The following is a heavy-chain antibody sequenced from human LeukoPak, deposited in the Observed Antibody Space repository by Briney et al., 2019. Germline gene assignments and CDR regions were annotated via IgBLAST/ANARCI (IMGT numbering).Heavy chain of an antibody. D-gene: IGHD6-19*01. CDR3: ASLISVAGRQDY. CDR2: IKQDASEK. V-gene: IGHV3-7*01. Sequence: GGSLRLSCAASGFTFSSYWMSWVRQAPGKGLDWVANIKQDASEKYYVDSVKGRFTISRDNAKNSLYLQMNSLRAEDTAVFYCASLISVAGRQDYWGQGTLVTVSS. CDR1: GFTFSSYW. J-gene: IGHJ4*02.